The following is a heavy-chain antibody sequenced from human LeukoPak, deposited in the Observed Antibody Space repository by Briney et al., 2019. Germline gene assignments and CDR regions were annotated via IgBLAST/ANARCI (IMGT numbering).Heavy chain of an antibody. CDR1: GFTFSDYY. CDR2: ISSSGSTI. Sequence: KSGGSLRLSCAASGFTFSDYYMSWIRQAPGKGLEWVSYISSSGSTIYYADSVKGRFTISRDNAKNSLYLQMNSLRAEDTAVYYCASPAGSSSPPVFDYWGQGTLVTVSS. J-gene: IGHJ4*02. CDR3: ASPAGSSSPPVFDY. D-gene: IGHD6-6*01. V-gene: IGHV3-11*04.